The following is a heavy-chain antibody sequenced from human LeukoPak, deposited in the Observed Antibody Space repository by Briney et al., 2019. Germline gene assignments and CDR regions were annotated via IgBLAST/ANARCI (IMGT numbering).Heavy chain of an antibody. Sequence: PSETLSLTCTVSGGSISSSSYYWGWIRQPPGKGLEWIGSIYYSGSTYHNPSLKSRVTISVDTSKNQFSLKLSSVTAADTAVYYCARHFPDRIVGATTPDYWGQGTLVTVSS. D-gene: IGHD1-26*01. J-gene: IGHJ4*02. CDR1: GGSISSSSYY. CDR2: IYYSGST. CDR3: ARHFPDRIVGATTPDY. V-gene: IGHV4-39*01.